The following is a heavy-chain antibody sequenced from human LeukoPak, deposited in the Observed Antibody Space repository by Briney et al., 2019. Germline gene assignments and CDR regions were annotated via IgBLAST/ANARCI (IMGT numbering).Heavy chain of an antibody. CDR2: ISGSGGST. CDR1: GFTFSSYA. CDR3: AKADVYSYGSTGYEFDY. D-gene: IGHD3-22*01. V-gene: IGHV3-23*01. J-gene: IGHJ4*02. Sequence: GGSLRLSCAASGFTFSSYAMSWVRQAPGKGLEWVSAISGSGGSTYYADSVKGRFTISRDNSKNTLYLQMNSLRAEDTAVYYCAKADVYSYGSTGYEFDYWGQGTLVTVSS.